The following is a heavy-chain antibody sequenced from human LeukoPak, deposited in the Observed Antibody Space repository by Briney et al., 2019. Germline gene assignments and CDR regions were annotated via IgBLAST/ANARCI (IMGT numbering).Heavy chain of an antibody. CDR1: GGSISSSSYY. D-gene: IGHD6-19*01. V-gene: IGHV4-39*07. Sequence: SETLSLTCTVSGGSISSSSYYWGWIRQPPGKGLEWIGSIYYSGSTYYNPSLKSRVTISVDTSKNQFSLKLSSVTAADTAVYYCAREYSRAWGFDYWGQGTLVTVSS. CDR3: AREYSRAWGFDY. J-gene: IGHJ4*02. CDR2: IYYSGST.